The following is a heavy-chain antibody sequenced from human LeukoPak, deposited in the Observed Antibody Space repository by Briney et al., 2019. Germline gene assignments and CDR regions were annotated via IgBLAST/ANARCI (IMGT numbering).Heavy chain of an antibody. J-gene: IGHJ4*02. Sequence: PGGSLRLSCAASGFTFSSYAMSWVRQAPGKGLEGVSAITGGGSGIYYADSMKSRFTISRDNSKNTLYLQINGLRAEDTAVYYCAKWGDYDVLTGYYVSDYWGQGTLVTVSS. D-gene: IGHD3-9*01. V-gene: IGHV3-23*01. CDR2: ITGGGSGI. CDR1: GFTFSSYA. CDR3: AKWGDYDVLTGYYVSDY.